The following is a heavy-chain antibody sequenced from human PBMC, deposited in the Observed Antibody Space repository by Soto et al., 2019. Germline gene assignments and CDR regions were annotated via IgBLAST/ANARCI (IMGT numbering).Heavy chain of an antibody. CDR1: GGSFSGYY. D-gene: IGHD5-12*01. V-gene: IGHV4-34*01. Sequence: SETLSLTCAVYGGSFSGYYWSWIRQPPGKGLEWIGEINHSGSTNYNPSLKSRVTISVDTSKNQFSLKLSSVTAADTAVYYCASLPAVATIVDAFDIWGQGTMVTVSS. J-gene: IGHJ3*02. CDR2: INHSGST. CDR3: ASLPAVATIVDAFDI.